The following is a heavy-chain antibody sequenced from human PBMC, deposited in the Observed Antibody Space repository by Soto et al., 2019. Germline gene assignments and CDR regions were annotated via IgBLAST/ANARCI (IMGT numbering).Heavy chain of an antibody. V-gene: IGHV4-59*01. D-gene: IGHD1-7*01. J-gene: IGHJ4*02. CDR1: GGSISSYY. CDR3: ARAVGGLTGTTFFDY. CDR2: IYYSGST. Sequence: PSETLSLTCTVSGGSISSYYWSWIRQPPGKGLEWIGYIYYSGSTNYNPSLKSRVTISVDTSKNQFSLKLSSVTAADTAVYYCARAVGGLTGTTFFDYWGQGTLVTVSS.